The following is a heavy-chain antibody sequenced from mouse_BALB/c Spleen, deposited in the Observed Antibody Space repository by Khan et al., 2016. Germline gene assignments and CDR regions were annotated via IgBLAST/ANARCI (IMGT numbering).Heavy chain of an antibody. Sequence: QVRLQQSGAELAKPGASVKMSCKASGYTFTSYWMHWVKQRPGQGLEWIGDINPSTGYTEYNQKFKDKATLTADKSSSTAYMQLSSLTSEYSAVYYWASYYGSSYDAMDYWGQETSVTVSS. J-gene: IGHJ4*01. V-gene: IGHV1-7*01. CDR1: GYTFTSYW. CDR2: INPSTGYT. CDR3: ASYYGSSYDAMDY. D-gene: IGHD1-1*01.